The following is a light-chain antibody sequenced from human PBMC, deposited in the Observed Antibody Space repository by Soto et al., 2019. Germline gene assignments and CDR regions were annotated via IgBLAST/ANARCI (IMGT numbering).Light chain of an antibody. CDR3: QSYDSSLSGWV. V-gene: IGLV1-40*01. J-gene: IGLJ3*02. CDR1: SSNIGSNY. CDR2: GNS. Sequence: QSVLTQPPSASGTPGQRVNISCSGSSSNIGSNYVYWYQQLPGTAPKLLIYGNSNRPSGVPDRFSGSKSGTSASLAITGLQAEDEADYYCQSYDSSLSGWVFGGGTKVTVL.